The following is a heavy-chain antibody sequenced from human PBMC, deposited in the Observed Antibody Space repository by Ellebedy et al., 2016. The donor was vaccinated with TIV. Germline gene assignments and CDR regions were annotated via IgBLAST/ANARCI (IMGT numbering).Heavy chain of an antibody. CDR2: ISSSSSTI. CDR3: AREWCSGSSCYYYGMDV. CDR1: GFTFSSYS. J-gene: IGHJ6*02. D-gene: IGHD2-15*01. V-gene: IGHV3-48*01. Sequence: GESLKISCAASGFTFSSYSMNWVRQAPGKGLEWVSYISSSSSTIYYADAVKGRFTISRDNAKNSLYLQMNSLRAEDTAVYYCAREWCSGSSCYYYGMDVWGQGTTVTVSS.